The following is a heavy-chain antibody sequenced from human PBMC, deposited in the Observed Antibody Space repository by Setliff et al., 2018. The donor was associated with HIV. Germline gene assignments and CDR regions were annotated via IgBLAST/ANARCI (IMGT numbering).Heavy chain of an antibody. D-gene: IGHD3-22*01. CDR3: ARGDTYYHDSSGYVKSALDCFDV. V-gene: IGHV4-39*07. CDR2: IYYSGST. Sequence: SETLSLTCSVSGGPISTSSNYWGWIRQPPGKGLEWIGSIYYSGSTYYNPSLKSRVTMSLDTSKNQFSLNLNSVTAADAAVYFCARGDTYYHDSSGYVKSALDCFDVWGQGTMVTVSS. J-gene: IGHJ3*01. CDR1: GGPISTSSNY.